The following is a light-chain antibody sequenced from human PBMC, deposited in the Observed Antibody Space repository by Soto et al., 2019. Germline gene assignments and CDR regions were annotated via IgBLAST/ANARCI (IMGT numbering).Light chain of an antibody. CDR3: QQYNSWT. CDR2: KAS. Sequence: DIQMTQSPSTLSASVGDRVSINCRASQSISAWLAWYQQEPGKAPRLLIYKASTLEIGVPSRFSGSGSGTEFTLTISSLQPDDFATYYCQQYNSWTFGQGTKVDIK. J-gene: IGKJ1*01. CDR1: QSISAW. V-gene: IGKV1-5*03.